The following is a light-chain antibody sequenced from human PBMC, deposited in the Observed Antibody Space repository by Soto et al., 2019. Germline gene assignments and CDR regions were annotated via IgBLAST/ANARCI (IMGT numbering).Light chain of an antibody. CDR3: QHSLSTPPT. Sequence: DIQMTQSPSSLSASVGDRVTITCRASQSITTYLNWYQQQPGKAPKLLIYDASTLQSGVPSRFSGSGSGTEFNLTISSLQPEDFETYYCQHSLSTPPTFGQGTKAEIK. CDR2: DAS. J-gene: IGKJ1*01. V-gene: IGKV1-39*01. CDR1: QSITTY.